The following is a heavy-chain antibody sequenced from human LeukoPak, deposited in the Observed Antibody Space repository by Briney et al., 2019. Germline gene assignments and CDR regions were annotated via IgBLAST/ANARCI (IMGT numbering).Heavy chain of an antibody. CDR3: APMYYYDSSGYQSHYTGY. J-gene: IGHJ4*02. CDR2: MIPIFGTA. D-gene: IGHD3-22*01. CDR1: GATFSSYA. Sequence: SVKVSCKASGATFSSYAISWVRQAPGQGLEWMGGMIPIFGTANYAQKFQGRVAITTDESTSTAYMELSSLRSEDTAVYYCAPMYYYDSSGYQSHYTGYWGQGTLVTVSS. V-gene: IGHV1-69*05.